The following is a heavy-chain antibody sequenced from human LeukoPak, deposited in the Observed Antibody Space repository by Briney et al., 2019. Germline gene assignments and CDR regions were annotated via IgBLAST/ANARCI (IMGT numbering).Heavy chain of an antibody. Sequence: PGGSLRLSCAASGFTFSSYGMHWVRQAPGKGLEWVAVIWYDGSNKYYADSVKGRFTISRDNSKNTLYLQMNSLRAEDTAVYYCAKVDIVVVPAASGADYWGQGTLVTVSS. D-gene: IGHD2-2*01. J-gene: IGHJ4*02. CDR1: GFTFSSYG. CDR2: IWYDGSNK. CDR3: AKVDIVVVPAASGADY. V-gene: IGHV3-33*06.